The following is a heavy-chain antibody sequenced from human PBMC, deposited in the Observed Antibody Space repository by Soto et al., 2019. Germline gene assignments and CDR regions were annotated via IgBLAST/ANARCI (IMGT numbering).Heavy chain of an antibody. CDR1: GGSISSGGYS. CDR2: IYHSGST. J-gene: IGHJ5*02. CDR3: ARSGGIAAAGTGRGNWFDP. V-gene: IGHV4-30-2*01. D-gene: IGHD6-13*01. Sequence: SETLSLTCAVSGGSISSGGYSWSWIRQPPGKGLEWIGYIYHSGSTYYNPSLKSRVTISVDRSKNQFSLKLSSVTAADTAVFYFARSGGIAAAGTGRGNWFDPWGQGTLVTVSS.